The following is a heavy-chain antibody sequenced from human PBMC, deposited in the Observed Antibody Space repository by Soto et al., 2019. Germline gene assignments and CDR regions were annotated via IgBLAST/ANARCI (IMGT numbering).Heavy chain of an antibody. CDR2: IIPIFGTA. D-gene: IGHD3-22*01. V-gene: IGHV1-69*13. CDR3: ASRLPYYYDSSGYSQIAY. CDR1: GGTFSSYA. Sequence: SVKVSCKASGGTFSSYAISWVRQAPGQGLEWMGGIIPIFGTANYAQKFQGRVTITADESTSTAYMELSSLRSEDTAVYYCASRLPYYYDSSGYSQIAYWGQRTLVTVSS. J-gene: IGHJ4*02.